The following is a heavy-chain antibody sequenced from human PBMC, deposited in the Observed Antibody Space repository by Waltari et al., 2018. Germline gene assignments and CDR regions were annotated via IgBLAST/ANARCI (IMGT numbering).Heavy chain of an antibody. CDR3: AKRLGARAFDS. CDR1: GFIFSSYD. V-gene: IGHV3-23*01. Sequence: EVQLLESGGTLVQPGGSLRLSCAASGFIFSSYDMSWVRQAPGKGLEWVSDITNSGSSAYYADSVKGRFTISRDNSKNTLYLQMNDLRGDDRAVYYCAKRLGARAFDSWGQGTLVTVSS. CDR2: ITNSGSSA. J-gene: IGHJ4*02. D-gene: IGHD6-19*01.